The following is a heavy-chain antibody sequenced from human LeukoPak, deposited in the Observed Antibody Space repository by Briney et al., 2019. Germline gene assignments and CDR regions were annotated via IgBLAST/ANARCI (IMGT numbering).Heavy chain of an antibody. J-gene: IGHJ4*02. V-gene: IGHV4-59*08. CDR3: ARGGMATITFDY. CDR2: IYYSGST. D-gene: IGHD5-24*01. CDR1: GGSISSYY. Sequence: SETLSLTCTVSGGSISSYYWSWIRQPPGKGLEWIGYIYYSGSTNYNPSLKSRVTISVDTSKNQLSLKLSSVTAADTAVYYCARGGMATITFDYWGQGTLVTVSS.